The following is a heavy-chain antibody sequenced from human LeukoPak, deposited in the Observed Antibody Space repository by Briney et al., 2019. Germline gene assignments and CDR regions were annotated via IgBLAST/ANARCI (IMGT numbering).Heavy chain of an antibody. D-gene: IGHD3-22*01. CDR2: ISSSSSTI. V-gene: IGHV3-48*02. Sequence: GGSLRLSCVASGFTFNSHSMNWVRQTPGKGLEWISYISSSSSTIYYADSVKGRFTISRDNAKNSLFLQMGSLRDGDTAVYYCTRGYYYDSSVYYYEGDYWGQGTLVTVSS. CDR1: GFTFNSHS. J-gene: IGHJ4*02. CDR3: TRGYYYDSSVYYYEGDY.